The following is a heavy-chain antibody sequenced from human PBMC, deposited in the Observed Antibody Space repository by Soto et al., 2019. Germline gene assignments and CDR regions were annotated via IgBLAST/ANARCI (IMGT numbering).Heavy chain of an antibody. J-gene: IGHJ5*02. CDR1: GGSISSDY. CDR2: RYYSGTA. V-gene: IGHV4-59*01. Sequence: QVHLQESGPGLVKPSETLSLTCTVSGGSISSDYWTWVRQPPGKGLEWIGYRYYSGTAKYNSSLKSRVTISVDTSKNQFYLKLISVTVADTAVYYCARLSVADWFDPWGQGIQVTVSS. D-gene: IGHD2-15*01. CDR3: ARLSVADWFDP.